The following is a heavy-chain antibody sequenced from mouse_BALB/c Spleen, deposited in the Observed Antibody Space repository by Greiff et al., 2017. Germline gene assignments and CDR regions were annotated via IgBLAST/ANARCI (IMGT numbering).Heavy chain of an antibody. D-gene: IGHD1-1*01. CDR2: ISTYYGDA. J-gene: IGHJ4*01. CDR1: GYTFTDYA. Sequence: LQESGAELVRPGVSVKISCKGSGYTFTDYAMHWVKQSHAKSLEWIGVISTYYGDASYNQKFKGKATMTVDKSSSTAYMELARLTSEDSAIYYCARGIFYYYGSSPYYYAMDYWGQGTSVTVSS. CDR3: ARGIFYYYGSSPYYYAMDY. V-gene: IGHV1S137*01.